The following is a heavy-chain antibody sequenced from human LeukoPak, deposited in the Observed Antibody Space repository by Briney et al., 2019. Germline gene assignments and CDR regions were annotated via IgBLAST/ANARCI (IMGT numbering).Heavy chain of an antibody. V-gene: IGHV4-61*01. CDR1: GGSVSDNNFF. CDR3: AGLEAHRPLDY. CDR2: IYNSGST. J-gene: IGHJ4*02. Sequence: KPSETLSLTCTVFGGSVSDNNFFWNWIRQPPGKGLEWIGYIYNSGSTNYNPALNSRVTISVDTSNNQFSLKLSSVIAADTAVYYCAGLEAHRPLDYWGQGTLVIVSS.